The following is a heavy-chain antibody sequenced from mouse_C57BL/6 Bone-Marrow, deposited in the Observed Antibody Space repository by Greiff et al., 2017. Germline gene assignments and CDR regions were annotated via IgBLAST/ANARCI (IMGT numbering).Heavy chain of an antibody. Sequence: QVQLQQPGAELVKPGASVKLSCKASGYTFTSYWMHWVKQRPGQGLEWIGMIHPNSGSTNYNEKFKSKATLTVDKSSSTAYMQLSSLTSEDSAVYYWAGGLRGYYYAMDYWGQGTAVTVSS. CDR2: IHPNSGST. CDR3: AGGLRGYYYAMDY. D-gene: IGHD2-4*01. CDR1: GYTFTSYW. J-gene: IGHJ4*01. V-gene: IGHV1-64*01.